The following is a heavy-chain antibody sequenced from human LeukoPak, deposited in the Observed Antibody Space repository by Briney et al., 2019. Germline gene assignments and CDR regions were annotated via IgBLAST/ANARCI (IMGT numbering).Heavy chain of an antibody. J-gene: IGHJ4*02. CDR2: ISGSGGST. CDR3: AKDPNYYDSSGYNY. D-gene: IGHD3-22*01. CDR1: GFTFSSYA. Sequence: GGSLRLSCAASGFTFSSYAMSWVRQAPGKRLEWVSAISGSGGSTYYADSVKGRFTISRDNSKNTLYLQMNSLRAEDTAVYYCAKDPNYYDSSGYNYWGQGTLVTVSS. V-gene: IGHV3-23*01.